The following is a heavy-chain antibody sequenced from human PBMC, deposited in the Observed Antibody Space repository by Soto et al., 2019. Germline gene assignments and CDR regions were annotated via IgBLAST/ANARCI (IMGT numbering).Heavy chain of an antibody. CDR1: GYTFTSYG. V-gene: IGHV1-18*01. D-gene: IGHD1-26*01. CDR3: ARDLSVAAVDY. J-gene: IGHJ4*01. CDR2: ISAYNGNT. Sequence: QVQLVQSGAEVKKPGASVKVSCKASGYTFTSYGLSWGRQAPGQGLEWMGWISAYNGNTKYAQKLQGRVTMTPDTSTSTAYMELRGLRSDDTAVYYCARDLSVAAVDYWGHGTLVTVSS.